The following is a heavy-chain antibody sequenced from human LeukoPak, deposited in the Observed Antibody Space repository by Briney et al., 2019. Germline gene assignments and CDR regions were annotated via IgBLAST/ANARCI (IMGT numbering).Heavy chain of an antibody. J-gene: IGHJ6*04. Sequence: GGSLRLSCAASRFTFSTYSMNWVRQAPGKGLEWVSFISTSSSYIYYADSVKGRFTISRDNARNSVYLQMNSLRAEDTAVYYCAELGITMIGGVWGKGTTVTISS. CDR1: RFTFSTYS. V-gene: IGHV3-21*01. CDR3: AELGITMIGGV. D-gene: IGHD3-10*02. CDR2: ISTSSSYI.